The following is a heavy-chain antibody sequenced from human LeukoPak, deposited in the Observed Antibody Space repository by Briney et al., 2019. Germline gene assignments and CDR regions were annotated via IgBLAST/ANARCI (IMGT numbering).Heavy chain of an antibody. Sequence: TGGSLRLSCAASGFTVSSNYMSWVRQAPGKGLEWVSVIYSGGSTYYADSVKGRFTISRDNSKNTLYLQMNSLRAEDTAVYYCARDLSSSTSCYSYWGQGTLVTVSS. CDR3: ARDLSSSTSCYSY. J-gene: IGHJ4*02. CDR2: IYSGGST. V-gene: IGHV3-53*01. CDR1: GFTVSSNY. D-gene: IGHD2-2*01.